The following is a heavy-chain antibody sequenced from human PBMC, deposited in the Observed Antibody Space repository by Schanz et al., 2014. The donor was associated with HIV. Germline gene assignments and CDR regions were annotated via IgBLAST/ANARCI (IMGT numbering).Heavy chain of an antibody. CDR3: AKPEYDSRGNSQSHFDY. D-gene: IGHD3-22*01. Sequence: VQLVESGGGLVQPGGSLRLSCAASGFTFTDNYMSWIRQAPGKGLEWLSYISVNGATREYADSVKGRFTISRDNARTSLYLQMNSLRAEDTAVYYCAKPEYDSRGNSQSHFDYWGQGTLVTVSS. CDR2: ISVNGATR. V-gene: IGHV3-11*01. J-gene: IGHJ4*02. CDR1: GFTFTDNY.